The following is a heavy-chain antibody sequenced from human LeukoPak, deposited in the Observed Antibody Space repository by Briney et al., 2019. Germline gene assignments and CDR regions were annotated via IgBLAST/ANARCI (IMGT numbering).Heavy chain of an antibody. CDR2: ISAYNGNT. Sequence: GESLKISCKGSGYSLTSYGISWVRQAPGQGLEWMGWISAYNGNTNYAQKLQGRVTMTTDTSTSTAYMELRSLRSDDTAVCYCARDCSGGSCYLDYWGQGTLVTVSS. CDR3: ARDCSGGSCYLDY. J-gene: IGHJ4*02. D-gene: IGHD2-15*01. V-gene: IGHV1-18*01. CDR1: GYSLTSYG.